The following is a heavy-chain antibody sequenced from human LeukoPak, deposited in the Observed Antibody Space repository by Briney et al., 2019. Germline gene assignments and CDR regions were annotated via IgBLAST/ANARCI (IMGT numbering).Heavy chain of an antibody. J-gene: IGHJ4*02. V-gene: IGHV1-69*05. Sequence: ASVKVSCKASGGTFSSYAISWVRQAPGRGLEWMGRIIPIFGTANYAQKFQGRVTITTDESTSTAYMELSSLRSEDTAVYYCARDRNWNYLDYWGQGTLVTVSS. D-gene: IGHD1-1*01. CDR1: GGTFSSYA. CDR3: ARDRNWNYLDY. CDR2: IIPIFGTA.